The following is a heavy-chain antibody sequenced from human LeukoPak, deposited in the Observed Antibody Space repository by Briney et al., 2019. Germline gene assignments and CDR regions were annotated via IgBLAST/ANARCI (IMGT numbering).Heavy chain of an antibody. CDR1: GGSISSYY. Sequence: PSEALSLTCTVSGGSISSYYWSWIRQPAGKGLEWIGRIYTSGSTNYNPSLKSRVTMSVDTSKNQFSLKLSSVTAADTAVYYCARERGGESIAAADPFDYWAREPWSPSPQ. D-gene: IGHD6-13*01. CDR2: IYTSGST. V-gene: IGHV4-4*07. CDR3: ARERGGESIAAADPFDY. J-gene: IGHJ4*02.